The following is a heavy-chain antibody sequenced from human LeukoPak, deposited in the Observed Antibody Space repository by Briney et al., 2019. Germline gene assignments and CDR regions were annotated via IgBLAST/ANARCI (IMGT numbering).Heavy chain of an antibody. CDR1: GGSIGGSTYY. D-gene: IGHD2-2*01. J-gene: IGHJ3*02. Sequence: SETLSLTCTVSGGSIGGSTYYWGWIRQPPGKGLEWIGSIYYSGSTYYNPSLKRRVTISVDTSKNQFSLKLSSVTAADTALYYCARHTLPYCTSTTCYGGNAFDIWGQGTMVTVSS. CDR3: ARHTLPYCTSTTCYGGNAFDI. CDR2: IYYSGST. V-gene: IGHV4-39*01.